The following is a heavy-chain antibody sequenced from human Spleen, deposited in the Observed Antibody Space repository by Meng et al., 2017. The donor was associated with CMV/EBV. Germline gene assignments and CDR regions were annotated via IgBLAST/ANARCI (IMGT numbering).Heavy chain of an antibody. CDR2: IRHDGTNR. CDR3: ARVPEYHLLNDY. CDR1: EFTFMRHH. Sequence: GESLKISCSASEFTFMRHHMNWVRQAPGKGLEWVAFIRHDGTNRYYGDSVKGRFTISRDNSKSTVYLQMNSLRPEETAMYYCARVPEYHLLNDYWGQGTRVTVSS. J-gene: IGHJ4*02. D-gene: IGHD2-2*01. V-gene: IGHV3-30*02.